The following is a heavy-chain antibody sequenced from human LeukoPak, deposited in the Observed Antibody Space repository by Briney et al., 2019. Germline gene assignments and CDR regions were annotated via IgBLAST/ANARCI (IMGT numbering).Heavy chain of an antibody. Sequence: PGRSLRLSCAASGFSFGDYAMHWVRQAPGKGLEWVSGITWNSDIKAYADAVKGRFTVSRDNAKNSLYLQMNSLRSDDTALYYCARAPISGSYSQYLYMDVWGKGTTVTISS. CDR3: ARAPISGSYSQYLYMDV. CDR2: ITWNSDIK. J-gene: IGHJ6*03. V-gene: IGHV3-9*01. D-gene: IGHD3-10*01. CDR1: GFSFGDYA.